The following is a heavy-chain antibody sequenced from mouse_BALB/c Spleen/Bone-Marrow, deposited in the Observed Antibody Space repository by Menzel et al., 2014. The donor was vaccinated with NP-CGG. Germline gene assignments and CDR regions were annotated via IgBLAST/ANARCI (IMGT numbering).Heavy chain of an antibody. D-gene: IGHD4-1*01. CDR1: GYTFTSYW. CDR3: AREGWDEDYAMDY. CDR2: IYPGDGDT. V-gene: IGHV1-87*01. Sequence: QVQLQQSGAELARPGASVKLSCKASGYTFTSYWTQWVKQRPGQGLEWIGAIYPGDGDTRYTQKFKGKATLTADKSSSTAYIQLSSLASEDSAVYYCAREGWDEDYAMDYWGQGTSVTVSS. J-gene: IGHJ4*01.